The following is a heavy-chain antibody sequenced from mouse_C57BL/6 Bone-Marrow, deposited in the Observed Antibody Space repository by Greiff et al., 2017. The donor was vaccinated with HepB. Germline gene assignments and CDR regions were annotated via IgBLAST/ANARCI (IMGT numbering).Heavy chain of an antibody. J-gene: IGHJ4*01. Sequence: QVTLKESGPGILQSSQTLSLTCSFSGFSLSTSGMGVSWIRQPSGKGLEWLAHIYWDDDKRYNPSLKSRLTISKDTSRNQVFLKITSVDTADTATYYCARSPYYYGSLYAMDYWGQGTSVTVSS. D-gene: IGHD1-1*01. CDR3: ARSPYYYGSLYAMDY. CDR1: GFSLSTSGMG. V-gene: IGHV8-12*01. CDR2: IYWDDDK.